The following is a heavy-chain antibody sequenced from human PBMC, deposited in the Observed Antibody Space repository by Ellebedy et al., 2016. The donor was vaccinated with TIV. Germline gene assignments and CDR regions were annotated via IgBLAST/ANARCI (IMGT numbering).Heavy chain of an antibody. J-gene: IGHJ4*02. CDR1: GFTFSSSW. V-gene: IGHV3-7*03. CDR2: IMQDGSAA. CDR3: ARWRFNCSGGSCYSPC. D-gene: IGHD2-15*01. Sequence: PGGSLRLSCGASGFTFSSSWMSWVRKAPGKGLEWVANIMQDGSAAYYMDSVKGRFTISRDNAENSLYLQMNNLRAEDTAVYFCARWRFNCSGGSCYSPCWGQGSLVTISS.